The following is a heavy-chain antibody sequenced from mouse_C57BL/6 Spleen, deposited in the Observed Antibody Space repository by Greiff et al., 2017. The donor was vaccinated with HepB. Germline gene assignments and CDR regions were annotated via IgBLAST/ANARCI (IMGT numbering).Heavy chain of an antibody. J-gene: IGHJ2*01. Sequence: QVQLQQPGAELVRPGSSVKLSCKASGYTFTSYWMHWVKQRPIQGLEWIGNIDPSDSETHYNQKFKDKATLTVDKSSSTAYMQLSSLTSEDSAVYYCARSGTTVIATNYFDYWGQGTTLTVSS. CDR3: ARSGTTVIATNYFDY. D-gene: IGHD1-1*01. V-gene: IGHV1-52*01. CDR1: GYTFTSYW. CDR2: IDPSDSET.